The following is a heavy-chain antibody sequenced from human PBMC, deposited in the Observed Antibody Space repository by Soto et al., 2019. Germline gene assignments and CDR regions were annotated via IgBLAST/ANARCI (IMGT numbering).Heavy chain of an antibody. Sequence: GGSLRLSCAASGFTFSNYAMNWVRQAPGKGLEWVSGITGSSGRTFYADSVKGRFTISRDNSKNTVYLQMNSVRADDTAVYYCAKEYTSTSRGFFDYWGQGALVTVSS. CDR1: GFTFSNYA. J-gene: IGHJ4*02. CDR2: ITGSSGRT. D-gene: IGHD1-26*01. CDR3: AKEYTSTSRGFFDY. V-gene: IGHV3-23*01.